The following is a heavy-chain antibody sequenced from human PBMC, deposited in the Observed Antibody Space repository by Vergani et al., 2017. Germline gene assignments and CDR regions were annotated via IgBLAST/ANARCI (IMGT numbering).Heavy chain of an antibody. D-gene: IGHD1-7*01. Sequence: QITLKESGPTLVKPTQTLTLTCTFSGFSLNTRGVSVAWIRQPPGKALDWLALIYWNDDQHYSPSLNNSVTITKDTSKNQVVLTMTNMDYVDTGTYYCVYRKNGCGTTGCFYPFYYCYSMDVGGKGTTVTVSS. CDR1: GFSLNTRGVS. CDR2: IYWNDDQ. V-gene: IGHV2-5*04. CDR3: VYRKNGCGTTGCFYPFYYCYSMDV. J-gene: IGHJ6*03.